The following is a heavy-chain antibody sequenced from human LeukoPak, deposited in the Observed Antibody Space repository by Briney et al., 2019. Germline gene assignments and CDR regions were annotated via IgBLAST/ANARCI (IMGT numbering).Heavy chain of an antibody. CDR2: IYHSRST. V-gene: IGHV4-30-2*01. J-gene: IGHJ4*02. Sequence: SQTLSLTCTVSGGSISSGGYYWSWIRQPPGKGLEWIGYIYHSRSTYYNPSLKSRVTISVDRSKNQFSLKLSSVTAADTAVYYCARGVRIAAADYWGQGTLVTVSS. D-gene: IGHD6-13*01. CDR3: ARGVRIAAADY. CDR1: GGSISSGGYY.